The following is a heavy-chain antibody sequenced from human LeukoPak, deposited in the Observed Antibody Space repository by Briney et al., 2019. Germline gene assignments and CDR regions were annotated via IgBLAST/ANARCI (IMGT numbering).Heavy chain of an antibody. CDR2: IWNIESNK. Sequence: GRSVRLSCAASGFTCSSLGMHWVRQAPGKGREGWAVIWNIESNKDYADAVKGRFTISRDNSNNTLYLEMNNRRTEATAVYYCTRSIYQDAFDIWGQGTVVTVSS. J-gene: IGHJ3*02. CDR3: TRSIYQDAFDI. D-gene: IGHD2-2*01. V-gene: IGHV3-33*01. CDR1: GFTCSSLG.